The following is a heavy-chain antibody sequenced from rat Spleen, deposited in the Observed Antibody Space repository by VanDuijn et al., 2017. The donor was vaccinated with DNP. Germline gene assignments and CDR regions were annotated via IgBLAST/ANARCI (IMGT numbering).Heavy chain of an antibody. Sequence: EVKLVESGGGLVQPGRSLKLSCAASGFNFNDYWMGWVRQAPGKGLEWIGEINKDSNTINYTPSLKDKFTISRDNAQNTLFLQMGKLGSEDTAIYYCARGRLYPHYAMDAWGQGTSVTVSS. CDR1: GFNFNDYW. CDR2: INKDSNTI. J-gene: IGHJ4*01. CDR3: ARGRLYPHYAMDA. V-gene: IGHV4-2*01. D-gene: IGHD1-2*01.